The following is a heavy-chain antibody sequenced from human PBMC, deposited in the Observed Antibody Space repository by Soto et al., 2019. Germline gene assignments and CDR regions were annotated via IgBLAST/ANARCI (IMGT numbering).Heavy chain of an antibody. CDR3: ASGYSSSTYFDY. CDR1: GFTVSSNY. V-gene: IGHV3-66*01. Sequence: GGSLRLSCAASGFTVSSNYMSWVRQAPGKGLEWVSVIYSGGSTYYADSVKGRFTISRDNSKNTLYLQMNSLRAEDTAVYYCASGYSSSTYFDYWGQGTLVTVSS. D-gene: IGHD6-13*01. J-gene: IGHJ4*02. CDR2: IYSGGST.